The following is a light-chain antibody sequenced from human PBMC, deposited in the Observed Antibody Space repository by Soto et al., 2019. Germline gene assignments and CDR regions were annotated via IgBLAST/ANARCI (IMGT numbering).Light chain of an antibody. CDR3: QQYKSYLWT. V-gene: IGKV1-5*01. J-gene: IGKJ1*01. Sequence: DIQMTQSPSTLSASVGDGVTIXXRASQSISSWLAWYQQKPGKAPKVXIYDASSLESGVPSRFSGSGSGTEFTLTISSLQPDDFATYYCQQYKSYLWTFGQGTKVDIK. CDR1: QSISSW. CDR2: DAS.